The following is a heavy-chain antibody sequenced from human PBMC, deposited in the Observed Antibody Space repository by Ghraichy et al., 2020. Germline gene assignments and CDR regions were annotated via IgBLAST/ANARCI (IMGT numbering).Heavy chain of an antibody. J-gene: IGHJ4*02. CDR2: ISYDGSNK. D-gene: IGHD6-13*01. V-gene: IGHV3-30-3*01. CDR1: GFTFSSYA. Sequence: GGSLRLSCAASGFTFSSYAMHWVRQAPGKGLEWVAVISYDGSNKYYADSVKGRFTISRDNSKNTLYLQMNSLRAEDTAVYYCARDLGSSWGISDYWGQGTLVTVSS. CDR3: ARDLGSSWGISDY.